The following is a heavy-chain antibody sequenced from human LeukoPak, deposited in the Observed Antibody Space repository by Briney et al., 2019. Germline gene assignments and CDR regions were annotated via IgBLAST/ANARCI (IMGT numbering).Heavy chain of an antibody. CDR1: GFTFSSYG. Sequence: GRSLRLSCAASGFTFSSYGMHWVRQAPGKGLEWVAVISYDGSNKYYADSVKGRFTISRDNSKNTLYLQMNSLRAEDTAVYYCAKDRDAFDIWGEGTMVTVSS. V-gene: IGHV3-30*18. J-gene: IGHJ3*02. CDR2: ISYDGSNK. CDR3: AKDRDAFDI.